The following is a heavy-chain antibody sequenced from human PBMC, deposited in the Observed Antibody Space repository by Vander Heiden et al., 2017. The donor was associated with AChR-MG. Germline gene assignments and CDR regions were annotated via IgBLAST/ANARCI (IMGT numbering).Heavy chain of an antibody. Sequence: QVQLVESGGGVVQPGRSLRLSCAASGFTFGSYGMHWVRQAPGKGLEWVAFIWYDGSNKYYADSVKGRFTISRDNSKNPLYRQMNSLRAEDTAVYYCARGSIAALKEGFDYWGQGTLVTVSS. D-gene: IGHD6-6*01. J-gene: IGHJ4*02. CDR2: IWYDGSNK. CDR3: ARGSIAALKEGFDY. V-gene: IGHV3-33*01. CDR1: GFTFGSYG.